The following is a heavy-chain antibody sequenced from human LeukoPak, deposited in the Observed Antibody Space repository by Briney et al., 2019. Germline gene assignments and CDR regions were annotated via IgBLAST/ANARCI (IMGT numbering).Heavy chain of an antibody. CDR2: ISSSSSYI. D-gene: IGHD3-9*01. V-gene: IGHV3-21*01. CDR1: GFTFSSYS. J-gene: IGHJ4*02. CDR3: ARDQDDILTGYSTYFDY. Sequence: PGGSLRLSCAASGFTFSSYSMNWVRQAPGKGLEWVSSISSSSSYIYYADSVKGRFTISRDNAKNSLYLQMNSLRAEDNAVYYYARDQDDILTGYSTYFDYWGQGTLVTVSS.